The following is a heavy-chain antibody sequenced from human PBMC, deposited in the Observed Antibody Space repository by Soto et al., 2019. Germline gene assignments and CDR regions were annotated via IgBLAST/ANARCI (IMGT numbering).Heavy chain of an antibody. D-gene: IGHD4-17*01. CDR2: ISGSGGST. J-gene: IGHJ4*02. CDR1: GFTFSSYA. V-gene: IGHV3-23*01. Sequence: PXASLRLSCAASGFTFSSYAMSWVRQAPGKGLEWVSAISGSGGSTYYADSVKGRFTISRDNSKNTLYLQMNSLRAEDTAVYYCAKDPRTYGGNYYFDYWGQGTLVTVSS. CDR3: AKDPRTYGGNYYFDY.